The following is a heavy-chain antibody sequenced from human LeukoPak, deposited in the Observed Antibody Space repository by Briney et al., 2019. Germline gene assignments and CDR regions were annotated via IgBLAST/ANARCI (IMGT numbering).Heavy chain of an antibody. CDR2: IYHSGST. J-gene: IGHJ4*02. D-gene: IGHD1-26*01. CDR3: ARSGSYYSGVRDY. Sequence: PSQTLSLTCTVSGGSISSGGYYWSWIRQPPGKGLEWIGYIYHSGSTYYNPSLKGRVTISVDTSKNQFSLKLSSVTAADTAVYYCARSGSYYSGVRDYWGQGTLVTVSS. CDR1: GGSISSGGYY. V-gene: IGHV4-30-2*01.